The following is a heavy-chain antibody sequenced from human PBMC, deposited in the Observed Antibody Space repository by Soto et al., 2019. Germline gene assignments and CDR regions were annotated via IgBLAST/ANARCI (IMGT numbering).Heavy chain of an antibody. CDR1: GDSISSGGYY. V-gene: IGHV4-31*03. J-gene: IGHJ4*02. CDR2: IDYSGST. Sequence: VQLQESGPGLVKPSQTLSLTCSVSGDSISSGGYYWSWIRQYPGKGLEWVGYIDYSGSTYYNSSLKSRLTISADMSKNQFSLKLRSVTAADTAVYYCARVTPAAGTPYWGQGTMVIVSS. CDR3: ARVTPAAGTPY. D-gene: IGHD6-13*01.